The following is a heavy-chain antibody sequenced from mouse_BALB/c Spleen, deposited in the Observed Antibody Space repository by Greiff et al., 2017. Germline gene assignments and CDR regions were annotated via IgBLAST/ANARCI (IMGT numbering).Heavy chain of an antibody. CDR1: GYNFTSYW. J-gene: IGHJ4*01. CDR2: IYPGSGST. CDR3: AREGYGNYDAMDY. D-gene: IGHD2-1*01. Sequence: VQLQQPGAELVKPGTSVKLSCKASGYNFTSYWINWVKLRPGQGLEWIGDIYPGSGSTNYNEKFKSKATLTVDTSSSTAYMQLSSLASEDSALYYCAREGYGNYDAMDYWGQGTSVTVSS. V-gene: IGHV1-55*01.